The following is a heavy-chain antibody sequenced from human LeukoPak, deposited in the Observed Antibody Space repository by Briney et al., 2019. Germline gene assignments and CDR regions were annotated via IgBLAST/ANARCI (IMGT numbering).Heavy chain of an antibody. CDR3: ARGGVDWLSHSHWFDP. D-gene: IGHD3-9*01. CDR2: IWYDGSRK. CDR1: GFTFSTYG. J-gene: IGHJ5*02. Sequence: PGTSLRLSCAAPGFTFSTYGMHWVRQAPGKGLDWVAAIWYDGSRKYYADSVKDRFTISRDNSKNTLYLQMDSLRVEDTAVYFCARGGVDWLSHSHWFDPWGQGTLVTVSS. V-gene: IGHV3-33*01.